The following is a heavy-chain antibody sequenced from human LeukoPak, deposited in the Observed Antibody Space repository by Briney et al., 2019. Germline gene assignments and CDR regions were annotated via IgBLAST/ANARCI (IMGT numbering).Heavy chain of an antibody. Sequence: KPGGSLRLSCAASGFTFSSYSMNWVRQAPGKGLGWVSSISSSSSYIYYADSVKGRFTISRDNSKNTLSLQMNSLRAEDTAAYYCAKELRGYSYGEHWGQGTLVTVSS. J-gene: IGHJ4*02. V-gene: IGHV3-21*01. CDR2: ISSSSSYI. D-gene: IGHD5-18*01. CDR3: AKELRGYSYGEH. CDR1: GFTFSSYS.